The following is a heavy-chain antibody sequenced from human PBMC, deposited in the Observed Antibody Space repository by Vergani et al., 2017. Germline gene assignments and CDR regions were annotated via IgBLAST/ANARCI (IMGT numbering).Heavy chain of an antibody. CDR3: AIDLRLLYHRFDP. D-gene: IGHD5-12*01. Sequence: QVQLVESGGGVVQPGRSLRLSCAASGFTFNQHGMHWVRQAPGKGLEWVAVTWYDGNNKQYADSVKGRFTISRDNSKSTMYLQMNSLRDEDTGVYYCAIDLRLLYHRFDPWGQGTLVTVSS. J-gene: IGHJ5*02. CDR2: TWYDGNNK. V-gene: IGHV3-33*01. CDR1: GFTFNQHG.